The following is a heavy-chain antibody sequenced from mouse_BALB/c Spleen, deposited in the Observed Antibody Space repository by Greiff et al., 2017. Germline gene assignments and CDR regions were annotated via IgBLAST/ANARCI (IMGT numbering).Heavy chain of an antibody. CDR1: GFSLTSYG. V-gene: IGHV2-9*02. Sequence: VKLMESGPGLVAPSQCLSITCTVSGFSLTSYGVHWVRQPPGKGLEWLGVIWAGGSTNYNSALMSRLSTSKDNSKSQVFLKMNSLQTDDTARYYCASQYGTYAMDYWGQGTSVTVSS. D-gene: IGHD2-10*02. J-gene: IGHJ4*01. CDR2: IWAGGST. CDR3: ASQYGTYAMDY.